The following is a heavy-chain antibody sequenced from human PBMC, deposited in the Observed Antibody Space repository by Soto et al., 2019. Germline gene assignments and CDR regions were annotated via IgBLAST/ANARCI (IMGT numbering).Heavy chain of an antibody. Sequence: GGSLRLSCTASGFTFGDYAMSWVRQAPGKGLEWVGFIRSKAYGGTTEYAASVKGRFTISRDDSKSIAYLQMNSLKTEDTAVYYCTRVAAAGTFPHYYYYGMDVWGQGTTVTVSS. CDR3: TRVAAAGTFPHYYYYGMDV. V-gene: IGHV3-49*04. J-gene: IGHJ6*02. D-gene: IGHD6-13*01. CDR1: GFTFGDYA. CDR2: IRSKAYGGTT.